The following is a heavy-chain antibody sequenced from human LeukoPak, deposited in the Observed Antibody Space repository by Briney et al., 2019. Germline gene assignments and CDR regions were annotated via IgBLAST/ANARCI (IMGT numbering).Heavy chain of an antibody. CDR2: MNSDGSTI. CDR1: GFTFSSYW. D-gene: IGHD3-16*02. Sequence: PGGSLRLSCAASGFTFSSYWMHWVRQVPGKGVVWVSRMNSDGSTINYADSVKGRFIISRDNAKNTLYLQMNSLRDEDTAVYYCARAGSYRFDYWGLGTLVSVSS. V-gene: IGHV3-74*01. CDR3: ARAGSYRFDY. J-gene: IGHJ4*02.